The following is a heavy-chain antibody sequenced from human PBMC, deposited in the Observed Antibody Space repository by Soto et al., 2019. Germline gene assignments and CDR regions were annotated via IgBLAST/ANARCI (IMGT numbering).Heavy chain of an antibody. V-gene: IGHV4-39*07. CDR1: GDSISSSSYY. CDR2: IYYSGST. J-gene: IGHJ4*02. Sequence: PSETLSLTCTVSGDSISSSSYYWGWIRQPPGKGLEWIGTIYYSGSTYYNPSLKSRVTISVDTSKNQFSLKLSSVTAADTAVYYCARDHPGSSHFDYWGQGTLVTVS. D-gene: IGHD3-10*01. CDR3: ARDHPGSSHFDY.